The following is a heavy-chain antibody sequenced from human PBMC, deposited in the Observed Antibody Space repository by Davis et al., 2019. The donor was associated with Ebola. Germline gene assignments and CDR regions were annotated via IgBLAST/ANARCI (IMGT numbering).Heavy chain of an antibody. Sequence: ASVKVSCKASGYTFTAYYIHWVRQAPGQGLEWMGRINPNFGGKIYAQKFQDRVTMTIDTSINTAYMELDRLRSDDTAVYYCARGHTYGRWDDWFDPWGQGTLVTVSS. CDR3: ARGHTYGRWDDWFDP. CDR2: INPNFGGK. CDR1: GYTFTAYY. D-gene: IGHD5-18*01. V-gene: IGHV1-2*06. J-gene: IGHJ5*02.